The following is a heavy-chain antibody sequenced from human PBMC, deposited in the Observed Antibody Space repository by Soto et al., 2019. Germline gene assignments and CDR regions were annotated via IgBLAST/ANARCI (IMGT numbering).Heavy chain of an antibody. Sequence: QVQLQQWGAGLLKPSETLSLTCAVYGGSFSGYYWSWIRQPPGKGLEWNGEINHSGSTNYNPSLKSRVTISVDTSNNQSSLKLSSVTAADSAVYYCARTLMITFGGVIASPMDYWGQGTLVTVSS. J-gene: IGHJ4*02. D-gene: IGHD3-16*02. CDR3: ARTLMITFGGVIASPMDY. V-gene: IGHV4-34*01. CDR2: INHSGST. CDR1: GGSFSGYY.